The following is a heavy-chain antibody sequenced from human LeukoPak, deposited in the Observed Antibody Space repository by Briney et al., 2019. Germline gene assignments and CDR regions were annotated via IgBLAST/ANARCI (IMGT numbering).Heavy chain of an antibody. V-gene: IGHV4-59*08. CDR1: GGSISAYY. CDR2: VLYTGAT. Sequence: PSETLSLTCTVSGGSISAYYWSCIRQPPGKGLEWIGDVLYTGATNCNPSLESRVTISVDTSKNQFSLNLTSVTAADAAVYYCARLTRHYFVFWGRGTPGAVSS. CDR3: ARLTRHYFVF. J-gene: IGHJ4*02.